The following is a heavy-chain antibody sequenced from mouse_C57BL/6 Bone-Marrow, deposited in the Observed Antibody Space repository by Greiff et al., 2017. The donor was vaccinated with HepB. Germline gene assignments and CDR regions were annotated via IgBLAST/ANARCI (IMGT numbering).Heavy chain of an antibody. CDR2: INPYNGGT. Sequence: EVKLQQSGPVLVKPGASVKMSCKASGYTFTDYYMNWVKQSHGKSLEWIGVINPYNGGTSYNQKFKGKATLTVDKSSSTAYMELNSLTSEDSAVYYCATPDYYGSSSYAMDYWGQGTSVTVSS. D-gene: IGHD1-1*01. J-gene: IGHJ4*01. CDR3: ATPDYYGSSSYAMDY. V-gene: IGHV1-19*01. CDR1: GYTFTDYY.